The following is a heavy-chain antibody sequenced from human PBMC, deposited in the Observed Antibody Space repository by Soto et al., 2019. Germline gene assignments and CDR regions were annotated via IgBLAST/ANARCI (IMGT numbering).Heavy chain of an antibody. CDR1: GGSINSSSYF. CDR2: IYYSGST. CDR3: ASSQKGYNWNYFDH. J-gene: IGHJ4*02. V-gene: IGHV4-39*01. Sequence: PTETLFLPCSVSGGSINSSSYFWGWVRQPPGKGLEWIGSIYYSGSTYYNPSLESRVSVSVDTSKNQFSLKVSAVTAADTAVYYCASSQKGYNWNYFDHWGQGDLVTVSS. D-gene: IGHD1-20*01.